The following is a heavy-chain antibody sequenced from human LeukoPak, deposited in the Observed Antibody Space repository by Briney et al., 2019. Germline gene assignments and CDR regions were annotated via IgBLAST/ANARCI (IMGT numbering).Heavy chain of an antibody. CDR1: GGSFSGYY. CDR3: ASQPYYDILTGSRPDDAFDI. CDR2: IDHSGST. D-gene: IGHD3-9*01. V-gene: IGHV4-34*01. J-gene: IGHJ3*02. Sequence: SETLSLTCAVYGGSFSGYYWSWIRQPPGKGLEWIGEIDHSGSTNYNPSLKSRVTISVDTSKNQFSLKLSPVTAADTAVYYCASQPYYDILTGSRPDDAFDIWGQGTMVTVSS.